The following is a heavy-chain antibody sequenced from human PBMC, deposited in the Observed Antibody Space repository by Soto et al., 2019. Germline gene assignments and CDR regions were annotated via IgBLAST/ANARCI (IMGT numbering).Heavy chain of an antibody. V-gene: IGHV3-23*01. J-gene: IGHJ5*02. D-gene: IGHD3-22*01. CDR1: GFTFSSYA. Sequence: EVQLLESGGGLVQPGGSLRLSCAASGFTFSSYAMSWVRQAPGKGLEWVSAISGSGGSTYYADSVKGRFTISRDNSKNTLYLQMNGLRAEDTAVYYCATGYDSSGSYPWGQGTLVTVSS. CDR3: ATGYDSSGSYP. CDR2: ISGSGGST.